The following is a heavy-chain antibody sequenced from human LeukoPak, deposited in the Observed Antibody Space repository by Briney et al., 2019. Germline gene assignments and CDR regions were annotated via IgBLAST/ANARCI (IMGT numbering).Heavy chain of an antibody. CDR2: IIPIFGTA. D-gene: IGHD3-22*01. Sequence: SVKVSCKASGGTFSSYAISWVRQAPGQGLEWMGGIIPIFGTANYAQKFQGRVTITADKSTSTAYMELSSLRSEDTAVYYCARDLHYDSSGYYWKNDYWGQGTLVTVSS. J-gene: IGHJ4*02. CDR1: GGTFSSYA. CDR3: ARDLHYDSSGYYWKNDY. V-gene: IGHV1-69*06.